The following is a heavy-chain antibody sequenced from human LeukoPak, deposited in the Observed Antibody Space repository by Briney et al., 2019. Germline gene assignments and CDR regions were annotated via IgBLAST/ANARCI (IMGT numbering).Heavy chain of an antibody. CDR3: AKVPRTNHDNFFDY. Sequence: GGSLRLSCAASGFTFSNYDMNWVRQAPGKGLEWVSFILSNSDIIHYADSVKGRFTISSNNAKNSLFLQMNSLSAEDTALSYCAKVPRTNHDNFFDYWGQGTLVTVSS. CDR2: ILSNSDII. CDR1: GFTFSNYD. V-gene: IGHV3-48*01. J-gene: IGHJ4*02. D-gene: IGHD1-14*01.